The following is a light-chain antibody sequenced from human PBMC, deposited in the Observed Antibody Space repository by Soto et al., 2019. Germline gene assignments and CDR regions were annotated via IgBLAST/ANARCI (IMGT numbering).Light chain of an antibody. CDR3: QSYDSSLSGFAV. CDR2: GNS. Sequence: QSVLTQPPSVSGAPGQRVSISCTGSSSNSGAGYDVHWYQQLPGTAPKLLIYGNSNRPSGVPDRFSGSKSGTSASLAITGLQAEDEADYYCQSYDSSLSGFAVFGGGTQLTVL. V-gene: IGLV1-40*01. CDR1: SSNSGAGYD. J-gene: IGLJ7*01.